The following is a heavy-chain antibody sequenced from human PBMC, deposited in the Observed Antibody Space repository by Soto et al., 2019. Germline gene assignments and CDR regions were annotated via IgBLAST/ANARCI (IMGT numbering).Heavy chain of an antibody. CDR1: GFTFSGSA. V-gene: IGHV3-73*02. Sequence: EVQLVESGGRLVQPGGSLKLSCAASGFTFSGSAMYWVRQASGKGLEWVGRIRSKANSYATAYAASVKGRFTISRDDSKNTAYLQMNSLKTDDTAVYYCTRHSDFGGFDPWGQGTLVTVSS. CDR3: TRHSDFGGFDP. D-gene: IGHD3-3*01. CDR2: IRSKANSYAT. J-gene: IGHJ5*02.